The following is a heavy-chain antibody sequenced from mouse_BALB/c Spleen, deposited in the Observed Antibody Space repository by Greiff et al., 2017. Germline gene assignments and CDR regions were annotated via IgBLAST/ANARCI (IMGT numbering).Heavy chain of an antibody. Sequence: EVKLMESGGGLVQPGGSRKLSCAASGFTFSSFGMHWVRQAPEKGLEWVAYISSGSSTIYYADTVKGRFTISRDNPKNTLFLQMTSLRSEDTAMYYCARRDGSLYAMDYWGQGTSVTVSS. V-gene: IGHV5-17*02. D-gene: IGHD3-3*01. CDR2: ISSGSSTI. CDR3: ARRDGSLYAMDY. J-gene: IGHJ4*01. CDR1: GFTFSSFG.